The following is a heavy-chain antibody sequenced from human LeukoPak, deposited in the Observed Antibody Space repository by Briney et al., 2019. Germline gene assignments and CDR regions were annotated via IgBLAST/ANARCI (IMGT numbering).Heavy chain of an antibody. CDR2: IRYDGSKR. CDR3: ARDSGDSSGYYNALDI. D-gene: IGHD3-22*01. CDR1: GFIFSSYG. J-gene: IGHJ3*02. Sequence: PGGSLRLSCAASGFIFSSYGMHWVRQAPGKGLEWVAFIRYDGSKRYYADSVKGRFTISRDNSKNTLYLQMNSLRAEDTAVYYCARDSGDSSGYYNALDIWGQGTMVTVSS. V-gene: IGHV3-30*02.